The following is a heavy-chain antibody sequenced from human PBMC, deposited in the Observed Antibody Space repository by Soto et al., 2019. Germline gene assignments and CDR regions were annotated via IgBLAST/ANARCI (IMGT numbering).Heavy chain of an antibody. V-gene: IGHV4-59*08. J-gene: IGHJ6*02. Sequence: QVQLQESGPGLVKPSETLSLSCTVSGCSISSYYWSWFRQSPGKRMEWIGYVHHSWGSSYNPSPHSRVAISLDTSKSQFSLKVTSVTATDTAVYYCARQGFGPLHCLVDVWGQGTTVTVSS. D-gene: IGHD3-10*01. CDR1: GCSISSYY. CDR2: VHHSWGS. CDR3: ARQGFGPLHCLVDV.